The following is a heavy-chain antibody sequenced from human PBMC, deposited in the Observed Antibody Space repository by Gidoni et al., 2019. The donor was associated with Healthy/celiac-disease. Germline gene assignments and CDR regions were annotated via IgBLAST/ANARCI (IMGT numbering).Heavy chain of an antibody. CDR1: GFTFSSYG. Sequence: QVQLVESGGGVVQPGGSLRLSCAASGFTFSSYGMHWGRHAPGKGLEWVAYIRYDGSNKYYADSVKGRVTISRDNSKNTLYLKMNSLRAEDTAVYYCAKDGYSSGWNYFDYWGQGTLVTVSS. CDR2: IRYDGSNK. D-gene: IGHD6-19*01. J-gene: IGHJ4*02. V-gene: IGHV3-30*02. CDR3: AKDGYSSGWNYFDY.